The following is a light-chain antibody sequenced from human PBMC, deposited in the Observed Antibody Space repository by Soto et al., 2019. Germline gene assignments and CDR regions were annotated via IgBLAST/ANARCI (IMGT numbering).Light chain of an antibody. CDR1: QSVLYSSNNKNY. CDR3: QQYYSIPIT. J-gene: IGKJ5*01. V-gene: IGKV4-1*01. CDR2: WAS. Sequence: DIVMTQSPDSLAVSLGERATINCKSSQSVLYSSNNKNYLAWYQQKPGQPPKLLIYWASTRESGVPDRFSGSGSGTDFTLTISSLQAEDVAVYYFQQYYSIPITFGQGTRLEIK.